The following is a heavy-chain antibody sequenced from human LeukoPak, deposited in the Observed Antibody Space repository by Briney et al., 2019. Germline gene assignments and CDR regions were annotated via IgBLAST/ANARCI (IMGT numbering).Heavy chain of an antibody. CDR1: GFTFSSYW. CDR2: IEQDGSEI. V-gene: IGHV3-7*05. Sequence: PGGSLRLSCAAFGFTFSSYWLSWVRQAPGKGLEWVANIEQDGSEILYVDSVKGRFTISRDNAKNSLYLQMNSLRAEDTALYYCATITYYGSGRGYFDYWGQGTLVTVSS. J-gene: IGHJ4*02. D-gene: IGHD3-10*01. CDR3: ATITYYGSGRGYFDY.